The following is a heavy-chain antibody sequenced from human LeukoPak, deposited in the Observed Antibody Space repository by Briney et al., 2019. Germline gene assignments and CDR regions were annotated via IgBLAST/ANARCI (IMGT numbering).Heavy chain of an antibody. Sequence: GASVKVSCKASGGTFSSYAISWVRQAPGQGLEWMGGIIPIFGTANYAQKFQGRVTITADESTSTAYMELSSLRSEDTAVYYCARVTADYGSGSYYYWGQGTLVTVSS. CDR1: GGTFSSYA. D-gene: IGHD3-10*01. J-gene: IGHJ4*02. V-gene: IGHV1-69*13. CDR2: IIPIFGTA. CDR3: ARVTADYGSGSYYY.